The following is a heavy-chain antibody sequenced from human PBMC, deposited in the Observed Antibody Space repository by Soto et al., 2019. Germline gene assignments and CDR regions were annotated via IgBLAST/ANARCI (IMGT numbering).Heavy chain of an antibody. J-gene: IGHJ4*02. D-gene: IGHD1-7*01. CDR2: IYRTGST. V-gene: IGHV4-4*02. Sequence: LSITCSVSGGSFTSNNLWTWVRQPPGQGLEWIGEIYRTGSTNYNPSLKSRVTISLDKSENQFSLKVTPLTAADTAVYYCASRDPGTSVDYWGQGTLVKSPQ. CDR3: ASRDPGTSVDY. CDR1: GGSFTSNNL.